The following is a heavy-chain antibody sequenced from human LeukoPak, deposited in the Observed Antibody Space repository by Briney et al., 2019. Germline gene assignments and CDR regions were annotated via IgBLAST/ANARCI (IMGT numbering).Heavy chain of an antibody. V-gene: IGHV4-34*01. CDR3: ARGTRDIVATILGFDY. CDR2: INHSGST. D-gene: IGHD5-12*01. J-gene: IGHJ4*02. CDR1: SGSFSGYY. Sequence: PSETLSLTCAVYSGSFSGYYWSWIRQPPGKGLEWIGEINHSGSTNYNPSLKSRVTISVDTSKNQFSLKLSSVAAADTAVYYCARGTRDIVATILGFDYWGQGTLVTVSS.